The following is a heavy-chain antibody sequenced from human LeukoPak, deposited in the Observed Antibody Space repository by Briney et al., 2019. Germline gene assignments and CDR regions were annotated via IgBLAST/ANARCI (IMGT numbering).Heavy chain of an antibody. CDR1: GFTFSNYA. CDR2: ISSDGGST. CDR3: ARSNNIVGATYFDY. D-gene: IGHD1-26*01. Sequence: GGSLRLTCAASGFTFSNYAMHWLRQPPAKGLEYISSISSDGGSTYYADSVKGRFTISRDNSKNTLYLQMGRLRAEDMAVYYCARSNNIVGATYFDYWGQGTLVTVSS. J-gene: IGHJ4*02. V-gene: IGHV3-64*02.